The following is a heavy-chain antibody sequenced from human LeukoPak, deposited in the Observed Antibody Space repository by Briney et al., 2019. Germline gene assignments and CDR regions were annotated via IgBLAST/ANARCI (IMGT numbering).Heavy chain of an antibody. J-gene: IGHJ6*02. Sequence: GRSLRLSCAASGFTFSSFAMHWVRQALDKGLEWVAVISYDGTNKDYADSVKGRFTMSRDNSKNTLYLQMNSLRLEDTALYYCARDGNSGWYTGENYYYYGMDVWGQGTTVTVSS. D-gene: IGHD6-19*01. CDR2: ISYDGTNK. V-gene: IGHV3-30-3*01. CDR1: GFTFSSFA. CDR3: ARDGNSGWYTGENYYYYGMDV.